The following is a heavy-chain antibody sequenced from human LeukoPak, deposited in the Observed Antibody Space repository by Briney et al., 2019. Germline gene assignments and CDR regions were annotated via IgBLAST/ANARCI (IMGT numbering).Heavy chain of an antibody. Sequence: DSAQGRVTISRDNSKNTLYLQMHSLRAEDTATYFCAKGGYFAFDFWGQGTKVTVSS. J-gene: IGHJ3*01. D-gene: IGHD2-2*03. CDR3: AKGGYFAFDF. V-gene: IGHV3-23*01.